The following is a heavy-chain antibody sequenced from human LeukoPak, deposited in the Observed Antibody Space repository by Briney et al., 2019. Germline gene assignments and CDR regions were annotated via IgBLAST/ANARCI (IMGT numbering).Heavy chain of an antibody. V-gene: IGHV4-39*01. CDR2: IYYSGST. CDR1: GGSISSSSYY. D-gene: IGHD6-19*01. CDR3: ARHSPNIAVAGIFDY. J-gene: IGHJ4*02. Sequence: SETLSLTCTVSGGSISSSSYYWGWIRQPPGKGLEWIGSIYYSGSTYYNPSLKSRVTISVDTSKNQFSLKLSSVTAADTAVYCCARHSPNIAVAGIFDYWGQGTLVTVSS.